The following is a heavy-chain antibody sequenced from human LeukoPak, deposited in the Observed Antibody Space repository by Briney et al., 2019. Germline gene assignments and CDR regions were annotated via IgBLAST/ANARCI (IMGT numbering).Heavy chain of an antibody. J-gene: IGHJ6*02. CDR2: IIPIFGTA. CDR3: ARPSTGYSSDWYLKAPCYYGMDV. CDR1: GGTFSSYA. Sequence: ASVKVSCKASGGTFSSYAISWVRQAPGQGLEWMGGIIPIFGTANYAQKFQGRVTITADESMSTAYMELSSLRSEDTAVYYCARPSTGYSSDWYLKAPCYYGMDVWGQGTTVTVSS. V-gene: IGHV1-69*13. D-gene: IGHD6-19*01.